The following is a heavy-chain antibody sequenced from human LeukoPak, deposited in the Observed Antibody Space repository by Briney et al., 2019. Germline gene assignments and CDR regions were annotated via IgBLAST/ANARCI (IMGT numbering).Heavy chain of an antibody. Sequence: SETLSLTCTLSGGSISSYYWSWIRQPPGKGLEWIGYIYYSGSTNYNPSLKSRVTISVDTSKNQFSLKLSSVTAADTAVYYCARGPSAAPLDYWGQGTLVTVSS. V-gene: IGHV4-59*01. CDR2: IYYSGST. J-gene: IGHJ4*02. CDR1: GGSISSYY. D-gene: IGHD2-2*01. CDR3: ARGPSAAPLDY.